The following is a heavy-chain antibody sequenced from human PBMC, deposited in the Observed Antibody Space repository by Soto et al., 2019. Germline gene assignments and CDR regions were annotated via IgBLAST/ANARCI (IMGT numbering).Heavy chain of an antibody. J-gene: IGHJ5*02. CDR2: FDPEDGET. CDR1: GYTLTELS. Sequence: GASVKVSCKVSGYTLTELSMHWVRQAPGKGLEWMGGFDPEDGETIYAQKFQGRVTMTEDTSTDTAYMELSSLRSEDTAVYYCATWRSSGWQNNWFDPWRQGTLVTVSS. V-gene: IGHV1-24*01. D-gene: IGHD6-19*01. CDR3: ATWRSSGWQNNWFDP.